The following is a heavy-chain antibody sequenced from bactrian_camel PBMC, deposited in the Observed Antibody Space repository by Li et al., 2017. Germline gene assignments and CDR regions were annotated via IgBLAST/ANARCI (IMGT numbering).Heavy chain of an antibody. V-gene: IGHV3S31*01. D-gene: IGHD6*01. CDR1: GFTFSHYA. CDR3: ARDVLGGSWPEIDY. Sequence: VQLVESGGGSVQAGGSLRLSCAASGFTFSHYAMSWVRQAPGKRLEWVSAIINDGDDNTYYADSVKGRFTISRDNAKNTLYLQLYSLKTEDTAMYFCARDVLGGSWPEIDYWGQGTQVTVS. CDR2: INDGDDNT. J-gene: IGHJ4*01.